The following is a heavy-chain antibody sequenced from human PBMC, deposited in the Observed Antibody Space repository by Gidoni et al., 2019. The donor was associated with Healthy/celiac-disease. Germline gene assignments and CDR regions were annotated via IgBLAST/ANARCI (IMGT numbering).Heavy chain of an antibody. CDR2: SIPILGIA. D-gene: IGHD3-16*02. CDR1: GGTFSSYA. Sequence: QVQLVQSGAEVKKPGSSVKVSCTASGGTFSSYAISWVRQAPGQGLEWMGRSIPILGIANYAQKFQGRVTSTGDKSTSTAYMELSSLRSEDTAVYYCARDQGLGELSPPTDYWGQGTLVTVSS. CDR3: ARDQGLGELSPPTDY. V-gene: IGHV1-69*04. J-gene: IGHJ4*02.